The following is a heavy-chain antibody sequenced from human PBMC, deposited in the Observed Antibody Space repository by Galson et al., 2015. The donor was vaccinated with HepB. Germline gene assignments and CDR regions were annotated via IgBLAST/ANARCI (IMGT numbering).Heavy chain of an antibody. D-gene: IGHD6-19*01. Sequence: SLRLSCAASGFTFSSYGMHWVRQAPGKGLEWVAVISYDGSNKYYADSVKGRFTISRDNSKNTLYLQMNSLRAEDTAVYYCAKERSVAATYYFDYWGQGTLVTVSS. V-gene: IGHV3-30*18. CDR3: AKERSVAATYYFDY. CDR1: GFTFSSYG. J-gene: IGHJ4*02. CDR2: ISYDGSNK.